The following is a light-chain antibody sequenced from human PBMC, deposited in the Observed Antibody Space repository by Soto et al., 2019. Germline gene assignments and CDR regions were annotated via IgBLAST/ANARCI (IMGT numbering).Light chain of an antibody. CDR3: CSYAGSYTLGWV. J-gene: IGLJ3*02. CDR2: DVS. CDR1: SSDVGGYNY. Sequence: QSVLTQPRSVSGSPGQSVTISCTGTSSDVGGYNYVSWYQQHPGKAPKLMIYDVSKRPSGVPDRFSGSKSGNTASLTISGLQAEDEADSYCCSYAGSYTLGWVFGGGTKVTVL. V-gene: IGLV2-11*01.